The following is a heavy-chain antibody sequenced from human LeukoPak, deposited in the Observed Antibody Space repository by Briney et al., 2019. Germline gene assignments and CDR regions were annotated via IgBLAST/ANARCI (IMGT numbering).Heavy chain of an antibody. J-gene: IGHJ3*02. CDR3: ARHTRPGYSGYENASDI. D-gene: IGHD5-12*01. CDR2: LYDSGST. CDR1: GGSISSSSYY. Sequence: PSETLSLTCIVSGGSISSSSYYWDWIRQPPGKGLEWIGNLYDSGSTHYNPSLRSRVTISADTSKNQFSLELSSVTAADTAVYYCARHTRPGYSGYENASDIWGQGTMVTVSS. V-gene: IGHV4-39*01.